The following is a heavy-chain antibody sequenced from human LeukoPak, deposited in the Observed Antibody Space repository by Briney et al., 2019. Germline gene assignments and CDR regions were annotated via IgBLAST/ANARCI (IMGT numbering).Heavy chain of an antibody. Sequence: SETLSLTCTVSGGSISSYYWSWIRQPPGKGLEWIGYIYYSGSTNYNPSLKSRATISVDTSKNQFSLKLSSVTAADTAVYYCARADYGDYFDYWGQGTLVTVSS. CDR1: GGSISSYY. V-gene: IGHV4-59*01. J-gene: IGHJ4*02. CDR3: ARADYGDYFDY. CDR2: IYYSGST. D-gene: IGHD4-17*01.